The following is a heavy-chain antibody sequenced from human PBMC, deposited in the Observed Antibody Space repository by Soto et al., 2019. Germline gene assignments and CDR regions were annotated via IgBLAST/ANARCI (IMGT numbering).Heavy chain of an antibody. Sequence: EVQLLESGGGLVQPGGSLRLSCAASGFTFSSYAMSWVRQAPGKGLELVSAISGSGVSTYYADPVKGRFTISRDNSKNTLYLQMNSLRAEDTAVYYCANLGQYYDFWSGTDLDFDYWGQGTLVTVSS. J-gene: IGHJ4*02. CDR1: GFTFSSYA. V-gene: IGHV3-23*01. CDR3: ANLGQYYDFWSGTDLDFDY. D-gene: IGHD3-3*01. CDR2: ISGSGVST.